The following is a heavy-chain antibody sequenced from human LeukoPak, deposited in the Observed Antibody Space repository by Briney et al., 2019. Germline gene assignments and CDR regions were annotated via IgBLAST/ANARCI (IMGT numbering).Heavy chain of an antibody. Sequence: PGGSLRLSCAASGFSFSSYSMNWVRQAPGKGLEWVSYISGSGNAKHYTDSVKGRFTISRDNAKNALYLQMNSLRAEDTAVYFCARDYLYAFDYWGRGTLVTVSS. D-gene: IGHD2-2*01. V-gene: IGHV3-48*01. J-gene: IGHJ4*02. CDR1: GFSFSSYS. CDR2: ISGSGNAK. CDR3: ARDYLYAFDY.